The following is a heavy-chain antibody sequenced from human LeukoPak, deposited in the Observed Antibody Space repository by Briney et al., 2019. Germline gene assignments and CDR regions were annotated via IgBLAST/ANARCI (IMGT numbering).Heavy chain of an antibody. CDR1: GFTFSSYS. Sequence: PGGSLRLSCAASGFTFSSYSMNWVRQAPGKGLEWVSSISSSSSYIYYADSVKGRFTISRDNAKNSLYLQMNSLRAEDTAVYLCAKRDTSGSYYFDYWGQGTLVTVSS. CDR3: AKRDTSGSYYFDY. J-gene: IGHJ4*02. D-gene: IGHD3-22*01. CDR2: ISSSSSYI. V-gene: IGHV3-21*04.